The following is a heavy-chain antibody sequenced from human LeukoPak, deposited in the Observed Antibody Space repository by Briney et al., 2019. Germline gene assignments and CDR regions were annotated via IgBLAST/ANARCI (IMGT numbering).Heavy chain of an antibody. J-gene: IGHJ4*02. V-gene: IGHV3-23*01. CDR3: AKAAGIQLYDY. CDR2: ISGSGGST. Sequence: GASLRLSCAASGVTFSSYAMSWVRQAPGKGLEWVSAISGSGGSTYYADSVKGRSTISRDNSKNTLYLQMNSLRAEDTAVYYCAKAAGIQLYDYWGQGTLVTVSS. D-gene: IGHD5-18*01. CDR1: GVTFSSYA.